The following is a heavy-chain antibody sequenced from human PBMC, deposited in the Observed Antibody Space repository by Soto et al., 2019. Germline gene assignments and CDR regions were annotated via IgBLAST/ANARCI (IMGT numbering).Heavy chain of an antibody. J-gene: IGHJ4*02. Sequence: QVQLQESGPGLVKPSETLSLTCTVSGGSISSHPWSWIRQSPGKGLEWIGYIYYSGRTVFNPSLKSRVTMSLDTSKNQFALKLTSVTATVTAVYYCAGDIPSGSYRFDYWGQGALVIVSS. CDR2: IYYSGRT. D-gene: IGHD1-26*01. V-gene: IGHV4-59*08. CDR3: AGDIPSGSYRFDY. CDR1: GGSISSHP.